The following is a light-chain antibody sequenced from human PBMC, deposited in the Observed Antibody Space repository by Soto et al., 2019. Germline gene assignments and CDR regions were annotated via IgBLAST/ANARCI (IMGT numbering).Light chain of an antibody. CDR3: QQSNRTPLT. CDR2: AAS. V-gene: IGKV1-39*01. CDR1: QSISRY. Sequence: DIQMTQSPSSLSASAGDRVSITCRASQSISRYLNWYQQKPGKAPKLLIYAASTLQGGVPSRFSGSGSGTVFTLTISNLQPEDFATYYCQQSNRTPLTFGQGTKVDIK. J-gene: IGKJ1*01.